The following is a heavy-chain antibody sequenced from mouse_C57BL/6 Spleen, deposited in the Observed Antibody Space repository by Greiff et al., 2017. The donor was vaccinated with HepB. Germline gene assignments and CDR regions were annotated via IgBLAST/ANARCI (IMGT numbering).Heavy chain of an antibody. V-gene: IGHV1-55*01. CDR2: IYPGSGST. Sequence: VQLQQPGAELVKPGASVKMSCKASGYTFTSYWITWVKQRPGQGLEWIGDIYPGSGSTNYNEKFKSKATLTVDTSSSTAYMQLSSLTSEDSAVYYGARGSYDYDHFDYWGQGTTLTVAS. CDR1: GYTFTSYW. D-gene: IGHD2-4*01. CDR3: ARGSYDYDHFDY. J-gene: IGHJ2*01.